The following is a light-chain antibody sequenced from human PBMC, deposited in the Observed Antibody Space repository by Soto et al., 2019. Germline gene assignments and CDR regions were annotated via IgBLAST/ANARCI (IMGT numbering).Light chain of an antibody. J-gene: IGKJ2*01. CDR1: QSVSSN. CDR2: GAY. CDR3: QQYNKWPPYT. Sequence: EIVMTQSPATLSVSPGERATLSCRASQSVSSNLAWYQQKPGQAPRLLIYGAYTRATGIPARFSGSGSGTECTLTLSSLQSEDFAVYYCQQYNKWPPYTFGQGTKLEIK. V-gene: IGKV3-15*01.